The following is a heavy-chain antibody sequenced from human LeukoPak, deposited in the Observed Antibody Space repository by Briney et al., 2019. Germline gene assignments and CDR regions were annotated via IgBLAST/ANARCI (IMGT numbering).Heavy chain of an antibody. CDR1: GFTFSRHA. CDR3: ARGGSDYYDSSGSARLDY. D-gene: IGHD3-22*01. V-gene: IGHV3-30-3*01. CDR2: ISYDGSNK. J-gene: IGHJ4*02. Sequence: PGGSLRLSCAVSGFTFSRHAMHWVRQAPGKGLEWVAVISYDGSNKYCADSVKGRFTISRDNSKNTLFLQMNSLRAEDTAVYYCARGGSDYYDSSGSARLDYWGQGTLVTVSS.